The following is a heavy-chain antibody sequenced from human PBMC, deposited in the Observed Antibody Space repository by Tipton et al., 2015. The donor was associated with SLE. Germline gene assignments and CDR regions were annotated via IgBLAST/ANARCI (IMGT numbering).Heavy chain of an antibody. CDR3: ARFSPPDL. CDR1: GGSISSGSYY. D-gene: IGHD2/OR15-2a*01. J-gene: IGHJ2*01. Sequence: LRLSCTVSGGSISSGSYYWSWIRQPAGKGLEWIGRIYTSGSTNYNPSLKSRVTISVDTSKNQFSLKLSSVTAADTAVYYCARFSPPDLWGRGTLVTVSS. CDR2: IYTSGST. V-gene: IGHV4-61*02.